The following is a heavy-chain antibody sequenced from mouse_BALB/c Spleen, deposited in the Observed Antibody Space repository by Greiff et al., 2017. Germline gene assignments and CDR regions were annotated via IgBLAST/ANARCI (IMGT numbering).Heavy chain of an antibody. CDR1: GYTFTSYT. CDR3: ARRYYGNNYAMDY. Sequence: VKLMESGAELARPGASVKMSCKASGYTFTSYTMHWVKQRPGQGLEWIGYINPSSGYTNYNQKFKDKATLTADKSSSTAYMQLSSLTSEDSAVYYCARRYYGNNYAMDYWGQGTSVTVSS. CDR2: INPSSGYT. V-gene: IGHV1-4*01. D-gene: IGHD2-1*01. J-gene: IGHJ4*01.